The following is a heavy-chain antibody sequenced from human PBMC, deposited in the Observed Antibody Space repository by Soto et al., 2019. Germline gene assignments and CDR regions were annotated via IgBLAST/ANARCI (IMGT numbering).Heavy chain of an antibody. Sequence: SETLSLSCTVSGGSISSYYWSWIRQPPGKGLEWIGYIYYSGSTNYNPSLKSRVTISVDTSKNQFSLKLSSVTAADTAVYYCARDHGPDLLTGDTYYSYGMDVWGQGTTVTVSS. CDR3: ARDHGPDLLTGDTYYSYGMDV. V-gene: IGHV4-59*01. CDR1: GGSISSYY. J-gene: IGHJ6*02. CDR2: IYYSGST. D-gene: IGHD3-9*01.